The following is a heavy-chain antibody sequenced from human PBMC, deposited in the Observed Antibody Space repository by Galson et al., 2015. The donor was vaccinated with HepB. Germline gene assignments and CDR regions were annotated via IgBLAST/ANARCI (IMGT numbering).Heavy chain of an antibody. CDR1: GFTFSSYS. J-gene: IGHJ4*02. CDR3: ARDVHYYGSGSYYNPFGY. D-gene: IGHD3-10*01. CDR2: ISSSSSTI. Sequence: SLRLSCAASGFTFSSYSMNWVRQAPGKGLEWVSYISSSSSTIYYADSVKGRFTISRDNAKNSLYLQMNSLRDEDTAVYYCARDVHYYGSGSYYNPFGYWGQGTLVTVSS. V-gene: IGHV3-48*02.